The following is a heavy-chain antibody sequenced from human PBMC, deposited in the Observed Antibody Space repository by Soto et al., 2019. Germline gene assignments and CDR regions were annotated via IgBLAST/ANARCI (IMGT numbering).Heavy chain of an antibody. CDR2: MNPINGAA. J-gene: IGHJ6*02. D-gene: IGHD6-13*01. Sequence: QVQLVQSGAEVKEPGDSVRVSCEASGYDFTAYDINWVRQASGQGLEWMGWMNPINGAAGSARRFQGRVSMTRNTATGTAYLELTNLRSDDTAVYFCGRGPSPRAPAGGTPYYYAMDVWGQGTTVTVSS. V-gene: IGHV1-8*02. CDR3: GRGPSPRAPAGGTPYYYAMDV. CDR1: GYDFTAYD.